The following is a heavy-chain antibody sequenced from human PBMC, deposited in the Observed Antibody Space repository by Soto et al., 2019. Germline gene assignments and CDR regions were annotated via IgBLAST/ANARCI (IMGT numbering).Heavy chain of an antibody. J-gene: IGHJ6*02. Sequence: GESLKISCKGSGYSFTSYWIGWVRQMSGKGLDWMGIIYPGDSDTRYSPSFQGQVTISADKSISTAYLQWSSLKASDTAMYYCARLGDCSSTSCYAGRGMDVWGQGTTVTVSS. CDR2: IYPGDSDT. CDR1: GYSFTSYW. CDR3: ARLGDCSSTSCYAGRGMDV. D-gene: IGHD2-2*01. V-gene: IGHV5-51*01.